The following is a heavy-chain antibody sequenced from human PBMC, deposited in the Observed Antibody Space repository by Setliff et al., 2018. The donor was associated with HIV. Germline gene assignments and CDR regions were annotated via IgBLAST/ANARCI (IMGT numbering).Heavy chain of an antibody. J-gene: IGHJ4*02. V-gene: IGHV4-30-4*08. CDR3: AHSLLGAPMIDY. CDR1: GASINTDDHF. Sequence: SETLSLTCTVSGASINTDDHFWTWIRQSPGKGLEWICYIYYRGSTFYTPSLRSRVTMSLDTSTSHFSLRLNSVTAADTAFYYRAHSLLGAPMIDYWGQGMLVTVS. CDR2: IYYRGST. D-gene: IGHD3-16*01.